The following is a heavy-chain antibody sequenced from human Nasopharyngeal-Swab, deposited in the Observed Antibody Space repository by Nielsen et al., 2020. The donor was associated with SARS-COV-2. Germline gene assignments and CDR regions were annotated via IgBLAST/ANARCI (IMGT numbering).Heavy chain of an antibody. V-gene: IGHV1-18*01. CDR2: ISAYNGNT. CDR3: ASVVPAAMPYYFDY. J-gene: IGHJ4*02. Sequence: WVRQAPGQGLEWMGWISAYNGNTNYAQKLRGRVTMTTDTSTSTAYMELRSLRSDDTAVYYCASVVPAAMPYYFDYWGQGTLVTVSS. D-gene: IGHD2-2*01.